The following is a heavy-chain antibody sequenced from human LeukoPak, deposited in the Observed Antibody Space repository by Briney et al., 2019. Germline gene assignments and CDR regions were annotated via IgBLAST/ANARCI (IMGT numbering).Heavy chain of an antibody. CDR3: AKSNGYGLVDI. D-gene: IGHD3-10*01. V-gene: IGHV4-4*02. Sequence: SGTLSLTCAVSGGSISSSNWWSWIRQPPGKGLAWIGEIYHSGSTNYNPSLKSRVTISLDTSRNQSSLKLNSVTAADTAVYYCAKSNGYGLVDIWGQGTMVTVSS. CDR2: IYHSGST. J-gene: IGHJ3*02. CDR1: GGSISSSNW.